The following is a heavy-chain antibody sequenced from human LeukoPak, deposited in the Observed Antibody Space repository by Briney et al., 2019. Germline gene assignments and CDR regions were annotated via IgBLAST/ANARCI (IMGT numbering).Heavy chain of an antibody. CDR2: INAGNGNT. Sequence: ASVKVSCKASGYTFTSYDINWVRQATGQGLEWMGWINAGNGNTKYSQKFQGRVTITRDTSASTAYMELSSLRSEDTAVYYCARDPRPSPTYYFDYWGQGTLVTVSS. CDR3: ARDPRPSPTYYFDY. J-gene: IGHJ4*02. D-gene: IGHD2-2*01. V-gene: IGHV1-3*01. CDR1: GYTFTSYD.